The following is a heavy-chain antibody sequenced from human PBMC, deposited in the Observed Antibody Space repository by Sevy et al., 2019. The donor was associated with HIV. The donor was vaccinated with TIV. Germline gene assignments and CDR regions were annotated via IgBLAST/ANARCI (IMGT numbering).Heavy chain of an antibody. CDR1: EFSLSTIGVA. CDR3: AHRQPLYRGSRLGYFDY. V-gene: IGHV2-5*02. J-gene: IGHJ4*02. D-gene: IGHD3-16*02. CDR2: IYWDDHK. Sequence: SGPTLVKPTQPLTLTCTFSEFSLSTIGVAVGWIRQPPGRALEWLALIYWDDHKVYSPSLKSRLNITKDTSKNQVVLTLTNVNPVDTATYSCAHRQPLYRGSRLGYFDYWGQGILVTVSS.